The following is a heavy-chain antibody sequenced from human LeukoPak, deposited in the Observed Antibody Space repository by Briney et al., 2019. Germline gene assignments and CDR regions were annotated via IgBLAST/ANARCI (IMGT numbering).Heavy chain of an antibody. Sequence: ASVKVSCKASGYTFTGYYMHWVRQAPGQGLEWMGWINPNSGGTNYAQKLQGRVTMTTDTSTSTAYMELRSLRSDDTAVYYCARDREPGSYWGRDAFDIWGQGTMVTVSS. CDR1: GYTFTGYY. J-gene: IGHJ3*02. CDR2: INPNSGGT. CDR3: ARDREPGSYWGRDAFDI. V-gene: IGHV1-2*02. D-gene: IGHD1-26*01.